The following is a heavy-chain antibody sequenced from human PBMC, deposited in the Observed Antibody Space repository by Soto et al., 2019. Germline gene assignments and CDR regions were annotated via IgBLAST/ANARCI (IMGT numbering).Heavy chain of an antibody. CDR3: AKDRSPGAITWNVY. Sequence: DVQLLESGGALVQPGGSLRLSCVASGFTFSSSAMNWVRQALGKGLEWVSTISGSGVAKYYADSVKGRFTISRDNSTNTVSLQMNSLLAEDAAVYYCAKDRSPGAITWNVYWGQGTLVTVSS. CDR2: ISGSGVAK. J-gene: IGHJ4*02. CDR1: GFTFSSSA. D-gene: IGHD1-26*01. V-gene: IGHV3-23*01.